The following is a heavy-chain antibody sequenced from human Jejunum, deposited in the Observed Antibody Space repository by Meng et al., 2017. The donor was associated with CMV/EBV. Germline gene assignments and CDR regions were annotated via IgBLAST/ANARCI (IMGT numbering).Heavy chain of an antibody. Sequence: SVFSFSSYAMSCVRQAPGKGLEWVSTISGSGGGTLYYADSVKGRFTISRDNPKNTLYLQMNSLTVEDTAVYYCATSTTNTWSTFDGWGQGSLVTVSS. J-gene: IGHJ4*02. CDR2: ISGSGGGT. D-gene: IGHD1-1*01. V-gene: IGHV3-23*01. CDR3: ATSTTNTWSTFDG. CDR1: VFSFSSYA.